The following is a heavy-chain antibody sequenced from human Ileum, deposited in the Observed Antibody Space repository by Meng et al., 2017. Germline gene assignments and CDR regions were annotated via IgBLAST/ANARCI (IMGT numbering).Heavy chain of an antibody. D-gene: IGHD3-22*01. CDR3: ARESYYHNTVGALDI. V-gene: IGHV3-30*01. CDR2: TSYDGNTK. J-gene: IGHJ3*02. Sequence: VWVVDCGGGRIPPGVSLVSSVAASGSPFSNDAMQWVSQATGKGLEWVAVTSYDGNTKYYADSVRGRFTISRDNSKNTLYRQLNNLTPEETAVYYCARESYYHNTVGALDIWGQGTMVTVSS. CDR1: GSPFSNDA.